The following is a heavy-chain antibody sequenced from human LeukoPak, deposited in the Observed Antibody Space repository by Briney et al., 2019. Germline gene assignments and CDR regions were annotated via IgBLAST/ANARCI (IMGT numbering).Heavy chain of an antibody. D-gene: IGHD6-19*01. CDR3: AREGIAVAGLFDY. Sequence: SETLSLTCTVSGGSISSYYWSWIRQPPGKGLGWIGYIYYSGSTNYNPSLKSRVTISVDTSKNQFSLKLSSVTAADTAVYYCAREGIAVAGLFDYWGQGILVTVSS. J-gene: IGHJ4*02. CDR2: IYYSGST. V-gene: IGHV4-59*01. CDR1: GGSISSYY.